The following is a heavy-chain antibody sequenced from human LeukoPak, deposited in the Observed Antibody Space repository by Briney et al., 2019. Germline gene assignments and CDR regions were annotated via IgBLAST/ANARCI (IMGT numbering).Heavy chain of an antibody. J-gene: IGHJ4*02. CDR2: INPNSGGT. CDR1: GYTFTGYY. Sequence: GASVKVSCKASGYTFTGYYMHWVRQAPGQGLEWMGWINPNSGGTNYAQKFQGRVTMTRDTSISTAYMELSRLRSDDTAVYYCAREHCSSTSCPRGFDYWGQGTLVTVSS. D-gene: IGHD2-2*01. CDR3: AREHCSSTSCPRGFDY. V-gene: IGHV1-2*02.